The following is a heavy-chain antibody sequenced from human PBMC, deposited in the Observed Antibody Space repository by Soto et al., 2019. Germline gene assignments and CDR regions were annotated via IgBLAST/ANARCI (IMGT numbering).Heavy chain of an antibody. J-gene: IGHJ4*02. CDR3: ARDPKQQPPDY. CDR2: ISSSSSYI. D-gene: IGHD6-13*01. CDR1: GFTFSSYS. Sequence: KTGGSLRLSCAASGFTFSSYSMNWVRQAPGKGLEWVSSISSSSSYIYYADSVKGRFTISRDNAKDSLYLQMNSLRAEDTAVYYCARDPKQQPPDYWGQGTLVTVSS. V-gene: IGHV3-21*01.